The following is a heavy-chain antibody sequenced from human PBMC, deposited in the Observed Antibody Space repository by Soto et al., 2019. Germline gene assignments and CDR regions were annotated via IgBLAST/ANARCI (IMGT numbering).Heavy chain of an antibody. Sequence: GGSLRLSCAASGFIFSSYSMYWVRQAPGKGPEGVAGISAFSDSILYADSVEGRFTISRDNSKNTLYLQMNSLRAEDTAVYYCASGTNGAFFVYWGQGILVTVSS. CDR2: ISAFSDSI. CDR1: GFIFSSYS. CDR3: ASGTNGAFFVY. J-gene: IGHJ4*02. V-gene: IGHV3-23*01. D-gene: IGHD2-8*01.